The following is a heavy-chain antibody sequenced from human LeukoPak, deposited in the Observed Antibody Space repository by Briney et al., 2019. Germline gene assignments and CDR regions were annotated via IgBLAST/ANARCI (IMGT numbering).Heavy chain of an antibody. Sequence: GGSLRPSCAASGFTFSSYSMNWVRQAPGKGLEWVSSISSSSSYIYYADSVKGRFTISRDNAKNSLYLQMNSLRAEDTAVYYCARSFLVGATSDYWGQGTLVTVSS. D-gene: IGHD1-26*01. CDR2: ISSSSSYI. V-gene: IGHV3-21*01. CDR3: ARSFLVGATSDY. CDR1: GFTFSSYS. J-gene: IGHJ4*02.